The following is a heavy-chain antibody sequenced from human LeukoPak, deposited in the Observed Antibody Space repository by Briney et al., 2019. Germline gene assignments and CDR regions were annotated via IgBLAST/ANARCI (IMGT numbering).Heavy chain of an antibody. CDR2: IKQDGSEK. D-gene: IGHD6-19*01. Sequence: PGGSLRLSCAASGFTLSCYWMSWRRQAPGKGLEWVANIKQDGSEKYYVDSVKGRFTISRDNAKNSLYLQMNSLRAEDTAVCYCARDASIAVAGDYWGQGTLVTVSS. CDR1: GFTLSCYW. J-gene: IGHJ4*02. CDR3: ARDASIAVAGDY. V-gene: IGHV3-7*01.